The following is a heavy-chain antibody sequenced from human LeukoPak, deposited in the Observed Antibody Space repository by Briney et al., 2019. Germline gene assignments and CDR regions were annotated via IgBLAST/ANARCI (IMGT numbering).Heavy chain of an antibody. CDR1: GFTFSSYA. Sequence: GRSLRLSCAASGFTFSSYAMHWVRQAPGKGLEWVAVISYDGSNKYYADSVKGRFTISRDNSKNTLYLQMNSLRAEDTAVYYCAGPTRVPAATKRDHGMDVWGKGTTVTVSS. CDR2: ISYDGSNK. D-gene: IGHD2-2*01. V-gene: IGHV3-30*04. CDR3: AGPTRVPAATKRDHGMDV. J-gene: IGHJ6*04.